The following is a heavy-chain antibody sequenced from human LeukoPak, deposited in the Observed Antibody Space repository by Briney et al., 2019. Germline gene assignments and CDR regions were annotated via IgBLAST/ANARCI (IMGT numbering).Heavy chain of an antibody. CDR1: GFTFSSYS. CDR2: ISTSSSTI. Sequence: GGSLRLSCAASGFTFSSYSMNWVRQAPGRGREWVSYISTSSSTIYYADSVKGRFTISRDNAKNSLYLQMNSLRAEDTAVYYCASQHSGSYFDYWGQGTLVTVSS. CDR3: ASQHSGSYFDY. J-gene: IGHJ4*02. D-gene: IGHD1-26*01. V-gene: IGHV3-48*04.